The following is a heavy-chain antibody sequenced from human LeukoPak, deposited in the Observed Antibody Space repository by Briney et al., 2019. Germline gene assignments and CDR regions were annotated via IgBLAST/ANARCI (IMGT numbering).Heavy chain of an antibody. CDR2: IYYSGST. V-gene: IGHV4-31*03. J-gene: IGHJ4*02. Sequence: SETLSLTCTVSGGSISSGGYYWSWIRQHPGKGLEWIGYIYYSGSTYYNPSLKSRVTISVDTSKNQFSLKLSSVTAADTAVYYCARYGGAYGDSDFDYWGQGTLVTVPS. CDR1: GGSISSGGYY. D-gene: IGHD4-17*01. CDR3: ARYGGAYGDSDFDY.